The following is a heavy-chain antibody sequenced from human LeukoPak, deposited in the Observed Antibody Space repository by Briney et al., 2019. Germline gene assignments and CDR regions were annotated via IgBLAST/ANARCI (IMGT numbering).Heavy chain of an antibody. Sequence: GGSLRLSCAASGFTFRSYAMSWVRQAPGMGLEWVSAISDSTYYADSVKGRFTISRDNSKNTLFLQMNSLRAEDTAVYYCARWIVVVTANRSGAFDIWGQGTMVTVSS. CDR3: ARWIVVVTANRSGAFDI. CDR1: GFTFRSYA. D-gene: IGHD2-21*02. CDR2: ISDST. J-gene: IGHJ3*02. V-gene: IGHV3-23*01.